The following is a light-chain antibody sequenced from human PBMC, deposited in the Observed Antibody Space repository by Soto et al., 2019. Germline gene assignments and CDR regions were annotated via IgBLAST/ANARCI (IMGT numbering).Light chain of an antibody. J-gene: IGLJ7*01. CDR2: DTS. CDR1: TGAVTSGHY. CDR3: LLSYSGAAV. Sequence: QAVVTQEPSLTVSPGGTVTLTCGSSTGAVTSGHYPYWFQQKPGQAPRPLIYDTSNKHSWTPARFSGSLLGGKAALTLSGAQPEGEAEYYCLLSYSGAAVFGGGTQLTVL. V-gene: IGLV7-46*01.